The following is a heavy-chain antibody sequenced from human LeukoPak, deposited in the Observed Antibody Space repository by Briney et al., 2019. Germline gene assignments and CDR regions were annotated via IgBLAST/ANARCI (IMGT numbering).Heavy chain of an antibody. Sequence: SGPTLVIPTQTLTLTCTFSGFSLSTSGVGVGWIRQPPGKALGWLALIYCDDDKRYSPSLNSRLTITKDTSKNQVVLTMTNMHPVDTATYYCAHRRPYLLWEAFDIWGQGTMVTVSS. CDR2: IYCDDDK. D-gene: IGHD1-26*01. J-gene: IGHJ3*02. CDR3: AHRRPYLLWEAFDI. CDR1: GFSLSTSGVG. V-gene: IGHV2-5*02.